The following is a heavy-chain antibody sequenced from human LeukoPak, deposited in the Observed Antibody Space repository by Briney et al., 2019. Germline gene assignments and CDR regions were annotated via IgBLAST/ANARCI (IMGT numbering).Heavy chain of an antibody. V-gene: IGHV1-8*01. Sequence: ASVEVSCKASGYTFTSYDINWVRQATGQGLEWMGWMNPNSGNTGYAQKFQGRVTMTRNTSISTAYMELSSLRSEDTAVYYCARGYDILTGTDYWGQGTLVTVSS. CDR3: ARGYDILTGTDY. J-gene: IGHJ4*02. D-gene: IGHD3-9*01. CDR2: MNPNSGNT. CDR1: GYTFTSYD.